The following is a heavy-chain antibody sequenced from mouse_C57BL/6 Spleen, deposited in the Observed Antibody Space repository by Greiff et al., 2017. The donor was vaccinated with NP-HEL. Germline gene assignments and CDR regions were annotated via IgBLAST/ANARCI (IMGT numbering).Heavy chain of an antibody. D-gene: IGHD3-3*01. Sequence: QVQLQQSGPELVKPGASVKISCKASGYAFSSSWMNWVKQRPGKGLEWIGRIYPGDGDTNYNGKFKGKATLTADKSSSTAYMQLSSLTSEDSAVYFCARWRAHYYAMDYWGQGTSVTVSS. V-gene: IGHV1-82*01. CDR2: IYPGDGDT. CDR1: GYAFSSSW. CDR3: ARWRAHYYAMDY. J-gene: IGHJ4*01.